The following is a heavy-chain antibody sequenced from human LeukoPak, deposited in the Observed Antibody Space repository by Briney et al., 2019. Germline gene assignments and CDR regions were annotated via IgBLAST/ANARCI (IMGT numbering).Heavy chain of an antibody. CDR2: IYYSGST. V-gene: IGHV4-59*01. CDR3: ARTRRATVTSYYYYYMDV. CDR1: GDSISSYY. J-gene: IGHJ6*03. Sequence: LETLSLTCTVSGDSISSYYWSWIRQPPGKGLEWIGYIYYSGSTNYNPSLKSRVTISVDTSRTQFSLKLTSVTAADTAVYYCARTRRATVTSYYYYYMDVWGKGTTVTVSS. D-gene: IGHD4-17*01.